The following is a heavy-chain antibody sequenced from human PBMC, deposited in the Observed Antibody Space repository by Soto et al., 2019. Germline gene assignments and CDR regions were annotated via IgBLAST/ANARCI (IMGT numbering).Heavy chain of an antibody. Sequence: QITLKESGPTLVKPTQTLTLTCTFSGFSLSTSGVGVGWIRQPPGKALEWLALIYWDDNKRYSPSLKSRLTITKDTSKNQVVLTMTNMDPVDTATYYCAHTIVGVTLFDYWGQGTLVTVSS. D-gene: IGHD1-26*01. CDR3: AHTIVGVTLFDY. CDR2: IYWDDNK. J-gene: IGHJ4*02. V-gene: IGHV2-5*02. CDR1: GFSLSTSGVG.